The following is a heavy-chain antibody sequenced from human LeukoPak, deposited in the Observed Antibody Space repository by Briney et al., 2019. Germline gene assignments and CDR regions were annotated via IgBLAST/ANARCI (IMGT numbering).Heavy chain of an antibody. CDR3: ARNRYYYGSRNYGVPTWFDP. V-gene: IGHV4-38-2*02. CDR2: IYYSGST. D-gene: IGHD3-10*01. J-gene: IGHJ5*02. Sequence: SETLSLTCTVSGYSISSSYYWGWIRQPPGKGLEWIGSIYYSGSTYYNPSLKSRVTISVDTSKNQISLKLSSVTAADTAVYYCARNRYYYGSRNYGVPTWFDPWGQGTLVTVSS. CDR1: GYSISSSYY.